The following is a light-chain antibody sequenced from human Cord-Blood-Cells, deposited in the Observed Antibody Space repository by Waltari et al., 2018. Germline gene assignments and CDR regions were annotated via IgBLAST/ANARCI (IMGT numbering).Light chain of an antibody. CDR2: LGS. CDR1: QSLLHSNGYNY. J-gene: IGKJ4*01. Sequence: DIVMTQSPLSLTVTPGEPASIYCRSSQSLLHSNGYNYLDWYLQKPGQSPQLLIYLGSNRASGVPDRFSGSGSGTDFTLKISRVEAEDVGVYYCMQALQTPLTFSGGTKVEIK. V-gene: IGKV2-28*01. CDR3: MQALQTPLT.